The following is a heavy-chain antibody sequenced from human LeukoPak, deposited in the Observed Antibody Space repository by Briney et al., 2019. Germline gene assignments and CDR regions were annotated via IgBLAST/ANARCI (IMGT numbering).Heavy chain of an antibody. CDR3: ARPPTGHYYFDY. Sequence: GGSLILSGAASGFTFSDYYMSWIRQAPGKGLEWVSYISSSGSTIYYADSVKGRFTISRDNAKNSLYLQMNSLRAEDTAVYYCARPPTGHYYFDYWGQGTLVTVSS. V-gene: IGHV3-11*01. CDR1: GFTFSDYY. J-gene: IGHJ4*02. CDR2: ISSSGSTI.